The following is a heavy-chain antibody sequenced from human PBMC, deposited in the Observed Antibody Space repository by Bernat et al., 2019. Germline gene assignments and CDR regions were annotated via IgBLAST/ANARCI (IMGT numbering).Heavy chain of an antibody. J-gene: IGHJ4*02. V-gene: IGHV3-48*03. Sequence: EVQLVESGGGLVQPGGSLRLSCAASGFTFSSYEMNWVRQAPGKGLEWVSYISSSGSTIYYADSVKGRFTISRDNAKNSLYLQMSSLRAEDTAVYYCAKVPGSSGPYYFDNWGQGTLVTVSS. CDR2: ISSSGSTI. CDR3: AKVPGSSGPYYFDN. D-gene: IGHD3-22*01. CDR1: GFTFSSYE.